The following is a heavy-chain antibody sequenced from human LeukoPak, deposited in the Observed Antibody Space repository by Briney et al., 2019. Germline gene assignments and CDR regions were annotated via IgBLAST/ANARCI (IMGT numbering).Heavy chain of an antibody. CDR1: GFTFDDYA. J-gene: IGHJ4*02. D-gene: IGHD4/OR15-4a*01. Sequence: GRSLRLSCAASGFTFDDYAMHWVRQAPGKGLEWVSGITWNSGSIEYGDSVKGRFTISRDNAKNSLYLQMNSLRPEDTALYYCAKAPSLAKYFLDYWGRGTLVTVSS. CDR2: ITWNSGSI. CDR3: AKAPSLAKYFLDY. V-gene: IGHV3-9*01.